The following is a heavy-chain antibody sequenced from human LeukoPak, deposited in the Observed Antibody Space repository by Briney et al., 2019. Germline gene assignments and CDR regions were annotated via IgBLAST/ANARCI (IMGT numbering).Heavy chain of an antibody. CDR2: ISYDGSNK. V-gene: IGHV3-30*03. D-gene: IGHD5-18*01. CDR3: ARDERYSYGYCGY. J-gene: IGHJ4*02. CDR1: GFTFSSYG. Sequence: GGSLRLSCAASGFTFSSYGMHWVRQAPGKGLEWVAVISYDGSNKYYADSVKGRFTISRDNSKNTLYLQMNSLRAEDTAVYYCARDERYSYGYCGYWGQGTLVTVSS.